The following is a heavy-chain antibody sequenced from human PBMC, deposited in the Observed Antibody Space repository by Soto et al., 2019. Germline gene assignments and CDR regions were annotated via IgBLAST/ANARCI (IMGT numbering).Heavy chain of an antibody. Sequence: PGGSLRLSCAASGFTFISYAMHWGRQAPGKGLEWVAVISYDGSNKYYADSVKGRFTISRDNSKNTLYLQMNSLRAEDTAVYYCARDRRGYSSSFTGFDYWGQGTLVTVSS. D-gene: IGHD6-6*01. CDR2: ISYDGSNK. CDR3: ARDRRGYSSSFTGFDY. CDR1: GFTFISYA. V-gene: IGHV3-30-3*01. J-gene: IGHJ4*02.